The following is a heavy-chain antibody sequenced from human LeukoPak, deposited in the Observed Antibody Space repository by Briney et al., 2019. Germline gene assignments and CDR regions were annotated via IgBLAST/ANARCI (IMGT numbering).Heavy chain of an antibody. D-gene: IGHD5-18*01. CDR3: ARDYSDGYNRRDAFDI. V-gene: IGHV1-2*02. CDR1: GYSFSDFY. CDR2: INPKSGAT. J-gene: IGHJ3*02. Sequence: ASVTVSCKASGYSFSDFYIHWVRQPPGQGLEWMGWINPKSGATTYAERFRGRVTMTRDTSFNTVYLELTSLYSDDTAVSYCARDYSDGYNRRDAFDIWGQGTTLIVSS.